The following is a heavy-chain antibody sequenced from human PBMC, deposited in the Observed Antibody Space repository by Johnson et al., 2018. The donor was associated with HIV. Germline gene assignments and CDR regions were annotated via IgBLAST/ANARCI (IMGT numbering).Heavy chain of an antibody. Sequence: QEKLVESGGGVVQPGRSLRLSCTSAFSFSGYAMHWVRQAPGKGLEWVAVVSYDASNKYYADSVKGRFTISRDNSKNTLYLQMNSLRAEDRAGYYCARDDGWEPTGNDAFDIWGQGTMVTVSS. CDR3: ARDDGWEPTGNDAFDI. D-gene: IGHD1-26*01. CDR2: VSYDASNK. CDR1: AFSFSGYA. J-gene: IGHJ3*02. V-gene: IGHV3-30*04.